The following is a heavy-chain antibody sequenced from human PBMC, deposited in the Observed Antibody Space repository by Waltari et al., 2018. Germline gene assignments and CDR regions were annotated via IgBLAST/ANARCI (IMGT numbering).Heavy chain of an antibody. Sequence: QVQLQQWGAGLLKPSETLSLTRAVYGGSFSGYYWSWIRQPPGKGLEWIGEIKHSGSTNYNPSLKSRVTITVDTSKNQFSLKLSSVTAADTAVYYCARGLKGYSGSYHTPFFDYWGQGTLVTVSS. V-gene: IGHV4-34*01. D-gene: IGHD1-26*01. J-gene: IGHJ4*02. CDR1: GGSFSGYY. CDR3: ARGLKGYSGSYHTPFFDY. CDR2: IKHSGST.